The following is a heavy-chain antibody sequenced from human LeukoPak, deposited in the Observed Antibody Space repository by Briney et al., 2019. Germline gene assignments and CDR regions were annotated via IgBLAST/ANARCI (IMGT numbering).Heavy chain of an antibody. CDR1: GGTLSSYA. D-gene: IGHD1-26*01. Sequence: SVKVSCKASGGTLSSYAIIWVRQAPGQGLEWMGRIIPIFGTANYAQKFQGRVTITTDVSTSTAYMELSSLRSEDTAVYYCATAYSGSYGGGGYFDYWGQGTLVTVSS. V-gene: IGHV1-69*05. J-gene: IGHJ4*02. CDR2: IIPIFGTA. CDR3: ATAYSGSYGGGGYFDY.